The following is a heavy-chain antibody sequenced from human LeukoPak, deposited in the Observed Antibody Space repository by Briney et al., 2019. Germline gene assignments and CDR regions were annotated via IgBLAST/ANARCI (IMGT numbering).Heavy chain of an antibody. Sequence: GASVKVSCKASGYTFTSYYMHWVRQAPGQGLEWMGIINPSGGSTSYAQKFQGRVTMTRDTSISTAYMELSRLRSDDTAVYYCARMGGSSLNYFDYWGQGTLVTVSS. V-gene: IGHV1-46*01. CDR3: ARMGGSSLNYFDY. J-gene: IGHJ4*02. CDR1: GYTFTSYY. CDR2: INPSGGST. D-gene: IGHD6-13*01.